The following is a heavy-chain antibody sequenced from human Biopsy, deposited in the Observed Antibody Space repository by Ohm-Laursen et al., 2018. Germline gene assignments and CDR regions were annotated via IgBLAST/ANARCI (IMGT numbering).Heavy chain of an antibody. CDR2: IHNSAST. Sequence: SDTLSLTCTVSGDSLSSYFWSWIRQPPGKGLEWIGFIHNSASTDHNPSLKSRVTVSMDVSNNDFSLKLTSVTAADTAVYYCARALGGYDLSAYYIDSWGQGTLVTVSS. CDR1: GDSLSSYF. CDR3: ARALGGYDLSAYYIDS. D-gene: IGHD3-22*01. J-gene: IGHJ4*02. V-gene: IGHV4-59*07.